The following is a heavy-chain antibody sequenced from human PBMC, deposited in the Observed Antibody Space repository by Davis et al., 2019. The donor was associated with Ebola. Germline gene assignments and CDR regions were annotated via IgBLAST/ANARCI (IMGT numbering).Heavy chain of an antibody. Sequence: GESLKISCAASGFTFSNAWMSWVRQAPGKGLEWVGCIKSKTDGGTTDYAAPVKGRFTISRDDSKNTLYLQMNSLRAEDTALYYCAKDLATNYDPLFDYWGQGILVTVSS. J-gene: IGHJ4*02. CDR1: GFTFSNAW. D-gene: IGHD4/OR15-4a*01. CDR3: AKDLATNYDPLFDY. CDR2: IKSKTDGGTT. V-gene: IGHV3-15*01.